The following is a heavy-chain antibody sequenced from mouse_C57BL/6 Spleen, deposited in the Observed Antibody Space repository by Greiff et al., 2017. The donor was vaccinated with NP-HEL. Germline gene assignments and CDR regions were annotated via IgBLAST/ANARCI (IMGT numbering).Heavy chain of an antibody. CDR1: GYAFSSSW. V-gene: IGHV1-82*01. D-gene: IGHD2-1*01. J-gene: IGHJ3*01. Sequence: QVQLQQSGPELVKPGASVKISCKASGYAFSSSWMNWVKQRPGKGLEWIGRIYPGDGDTNYNGKFKGKATLTADKSSSTAYMQLSSLTSEDSAVYLCARWMRGNPFAYWGQGTLVTVSA. CDR3: ARWMRGNPFAY. CDR2: IYPGDGDT.